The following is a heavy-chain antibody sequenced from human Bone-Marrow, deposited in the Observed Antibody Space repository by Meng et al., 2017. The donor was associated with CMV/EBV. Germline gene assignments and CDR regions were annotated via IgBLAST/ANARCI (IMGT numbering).Heavy chain of an antibody. V-gene: IGHV5-51*01. Sequence: GESLKISCKGSGYRFTTYWIGWVRHMPWKGLEWMGIIYAGDSDTRYSPSFQGQVIISADKSISTAYLQWSSLKASDTAMYYCARGGAGSYYKFDYWGQGTLVTVSS. CDR1: GYRFTTYW. CDR3: ARGGAGSYYKFDY. CDR2: IYAGDSDT. D-gene: IGHD3-10*01. J-gene: IGHJ4*01.